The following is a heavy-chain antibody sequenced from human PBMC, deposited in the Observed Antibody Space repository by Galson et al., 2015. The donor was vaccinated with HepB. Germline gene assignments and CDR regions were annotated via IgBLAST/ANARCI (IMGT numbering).Heavy chain of an antibody. V-gene: IGHV3-53*01. CDR3: ARVSPFGVSYMDV. D-gene: IGHD3-3*01. CDR2: IYSGGSR. J-gene: IGHJ6*03. Sequence: SLRLSCAASGLTVSSNYLTWVRQTPGKGLEWVSVIYSGGSRYYADSVKGRFTISRDNSNNTLYLQMNSLRAEDTAVYYCARVSPFGVSYMDVWGKGTTVTVSS. CDR1: GLTVSSNY.